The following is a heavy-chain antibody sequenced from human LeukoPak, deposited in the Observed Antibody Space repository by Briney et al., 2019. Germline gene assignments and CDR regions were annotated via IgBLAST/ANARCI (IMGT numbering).Heavy chain of an antibody. CDR1: GGSINSYY. Sequence: SETLSLTCTVSGGSINSYYWSWIQQPPGKGLEYIGHIYYSGNTDYNPSLKSRVTISVDTSKNQFSLNLSSVTAADTAVYHCARWYCSSTTCYHMDVWGKGTTVTVSS. CDR2: IYYSGNT. CDR3: ARWYCSSTTCYHMDV. D-gene: IGHD2/OR15-2a*01. V-gene: IGHV4-59*01. J-gene: IGHJ6*03.